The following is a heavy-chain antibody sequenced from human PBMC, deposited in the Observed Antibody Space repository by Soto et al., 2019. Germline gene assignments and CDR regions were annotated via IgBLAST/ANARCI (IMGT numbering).Heavy chain of an antibody. CDR1: CYSSSSGYY. J-gene: IGHJ5*02. V-gene: IGHV4-38-2*02. Sequence: LXLTCAVSCYSSSSGYYRGWIRHPPGKGLEWIGSIYHSGSTYYNPSLKSRVTISVDTSKNQFSLKLSSVTAADTAVYYCARDRTSDSGSWFDPGGQGTLGTVYS. CDR3: ARDRTSDSGSWFDP. D-gene: IGHD3-22*01. CDR2: IYHSGST.